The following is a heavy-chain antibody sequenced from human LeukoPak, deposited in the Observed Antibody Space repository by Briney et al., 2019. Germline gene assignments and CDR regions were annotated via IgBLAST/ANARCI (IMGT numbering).Heavy chain of an antibody. D-gene: IGHD3-10*01. Sequence: PGGSLRLSCAASGFTVSSNYMSWVRQAPGKGLEWVSVIYSGGSTYYADSVKGRFTISRDNSKNTPYLQMNSLRAEDTAVYYCARDVAYGSGSHHPYMDVWGKGTTVTVSS. J-gene: IGHJ6*03. CDR2: IYSGGST. V-gene: IGHV3-53*01. CDR3: ARDVAYGSGSHHPYMDV. CDR1: GFTVSSNY.